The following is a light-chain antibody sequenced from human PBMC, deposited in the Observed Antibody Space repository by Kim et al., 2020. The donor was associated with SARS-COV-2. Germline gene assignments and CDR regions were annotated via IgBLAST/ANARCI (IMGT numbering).Light chain of an antibody. CDR1: SSNIGADYD. CDR2: GDS. CDR3: QSYDSSLSGHV. V-gene: IGLV1-40*01. J-gene: IGLJ1*01. Sequence: SVTISCSGSSSNIGADYDVHWYRHLPGTAPKLLIYGDSNRPSGVPDRISGSKSDTSASLAISGLQAEDEADYYCQSYDSSLSGHVFGTGTKVTVL.